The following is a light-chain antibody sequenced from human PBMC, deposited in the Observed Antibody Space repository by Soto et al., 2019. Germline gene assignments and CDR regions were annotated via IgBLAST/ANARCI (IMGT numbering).Light chain of an antibody. CDR3: SSYAGSYTLV. V-gene: IGLV2-11*01. CDR1: SNDVGGYNF. CDR2: DVS. Sequence: QSALTQPRSVSGSPGQSVTISCTGTSNDVGGYNFVSWYQQHPGKVPKLFIYDVSRRPSGVPDRFSGSKSGNTASLTISGLQAGDEADYYCSSYAGSYTLVFGGGTKVTVL. J-gene: IGLJ2*01.